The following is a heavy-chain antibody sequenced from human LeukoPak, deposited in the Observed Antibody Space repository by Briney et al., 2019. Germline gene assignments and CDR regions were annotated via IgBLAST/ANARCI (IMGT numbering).Heavy chain of an antibody. Sequence: EASVKVSCKASGGTFISYAISWVRQAPGQGLEWMGGIIPIFGTANYAQKFQGRVTITADESTSTAYMELSSLRSEDTAVYYCARDRAWNYFDYWGQGTLVTVSS. CDR3: ARDRAWNYFDY. CDR1: GGTFISYA. J-gene: IGHJ4*02. D-gene: IGHD3-3*01. CDR2: IIPIFGTA. V-gene: IGHV1-69*13.